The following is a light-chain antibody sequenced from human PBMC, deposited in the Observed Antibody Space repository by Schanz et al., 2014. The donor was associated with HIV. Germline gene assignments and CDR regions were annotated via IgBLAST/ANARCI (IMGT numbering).Light chain of an antibody. CDR2: ADY. V-gene: IGLV1-51*01. CDR3: ATWHSSLSAGYVI. CDR1: ALNLGHNF. Sequence: QSLLTQPPSVSAAPGQRVTISCSGGALNLGHNFVSWYQQFPGTAPKLLIFADYQRPSEIPDRISGSKTGTSATLAINGLQTGDEADYYCATWHSSLSAGYVIFGGGTKLTVL. J-gene: IGLJ2*01.